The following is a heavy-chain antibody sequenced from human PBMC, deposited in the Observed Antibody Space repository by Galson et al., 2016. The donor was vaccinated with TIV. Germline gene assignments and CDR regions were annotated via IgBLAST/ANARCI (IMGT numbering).Heavy chain of an antibody. CDR3: VKEPFSTVLYGFDD. V-gene: IGHV3-23*01. Sequence: SLRLSCAASGFKFENFAMDWVRQFPGKGLEWVPGITGSGGSTDYGVAVKGRFNVSRDNSNNTLYLHLNSLSADDTAVYYWVKEPFSTVLYGFDDWGQGTMVTVCS. D-gene: IGHD2-8*02. J-gene: IGHJ3*01. CDR1: GFKFENFA. CDR2: ITGSGGST.